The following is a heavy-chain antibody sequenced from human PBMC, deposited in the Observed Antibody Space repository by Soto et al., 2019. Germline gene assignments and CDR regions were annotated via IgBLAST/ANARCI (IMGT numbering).Heavy chain of an antibody. D-gene: IGHD3-22*01. J-gene: IGHJ3*02. V-gene: IGHV1-18*03. CDR3: ATDQVYYYDSSGCADAFDI. CDR2: ISAYNGNT. CDR1: GYTFTSYG. Sequence: QVQLVQSGAEGKKPGASVKVSCKASGYTFTSYGISWVRQAPGQGLEWRGWISAYNGNTNYAQKLQGRVTMTTDTYTSTAYMRQRGLRSDDLAMYCWATDQVYYYDSSGCADAFDIWGQGTMVTVS.